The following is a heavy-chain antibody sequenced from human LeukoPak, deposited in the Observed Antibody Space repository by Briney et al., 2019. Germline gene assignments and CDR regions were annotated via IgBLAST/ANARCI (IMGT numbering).Heavy chain of an antibody. CDR2: IGGTGVST. J-gene: IGHJ4*02. CDR3: AKDGKNYFDY. Sequence: GGSLRLSCAASGFTFTTVAMTWVRQAPGKGLEWVSYIGGTGVSTYYADSVRGRFTISRDNSKNTLFLQMNSLRAEDTALYYCAKDGKNYFDYWGQGTLVTVSS. V-gene: IGHV3-23*01. D-gene: IGHD1-26*01. CDR1: GFTFTTVA.